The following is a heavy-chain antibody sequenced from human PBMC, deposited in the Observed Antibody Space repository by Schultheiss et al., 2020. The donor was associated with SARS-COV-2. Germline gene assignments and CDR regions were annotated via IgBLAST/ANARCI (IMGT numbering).Heavy chain of an antibody. V-gene: IGHV3-15*07. CDR3: ARPISSRPGSRAIFDY. Sequence: GGSLRLSCAASAASDFTFTNAWMAWVRQAPGKGLEWVGRIKSKTAGGATEYAAPVKGRFTISRDDSKNTLYLQMNSLKTEDTAVYYCARPISSRPGSRAIFDYWGQGTLVTVSS. CDR1: DFTFTNAW. D-gene: IGHD3-10*01. J-gene: IGHJ4*02. CDR2: IKSKTAGGAT.